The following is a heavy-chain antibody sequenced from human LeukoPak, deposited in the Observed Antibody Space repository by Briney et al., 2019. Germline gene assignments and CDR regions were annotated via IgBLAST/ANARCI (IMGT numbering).Heavy chain of an antibody. V-gene: IGHV3-48*03. CDR2: IDSSDSTI. CDR3: ARTKEMATISYFDS. D-gene: IGHD5-24*01. J-gene: IGHJ4*02. CDR1: GFTFSSYA. Sequence: GGSPRLSCAASGFTFSSYAMSWVRQAPGKGLEWVSYIDSSDSTIHYADSVKGRFTISRDNAKNSLYLQMNSLRAEDTAVYYCARTKEMATISYFDSWGQGTLVTVSS.